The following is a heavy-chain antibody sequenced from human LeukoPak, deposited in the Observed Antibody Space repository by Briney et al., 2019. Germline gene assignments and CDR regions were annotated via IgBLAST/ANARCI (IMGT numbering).Heavy chain of an antibody. Sequence: ASVTVSCKASGYTFTGYYMHWVRQTPGQGLEWMGWINPNSGGTNYAQKFQGRVTMTRDTSISTAYMELSRLRSDDTAVYYCATMYSSGRRHFYYYYGMDVWAQGTTVTVSS. CDR3: ATMYSSGRRHFYYYYGMDV. V-gene: IGHV1-2*02. CDR1: GYTFTGYY. CDR2: INPNSGGT. J-gene: IGHJ6*02. D-gene: IGHD6-19*01.